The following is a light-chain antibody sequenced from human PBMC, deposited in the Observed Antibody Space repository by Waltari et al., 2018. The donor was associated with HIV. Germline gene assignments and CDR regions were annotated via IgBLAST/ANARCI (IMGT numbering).Light chain of an antibody. CDR2: NKN. CDR3: TSRDTSDNHVI. Sequence: SSDLTQDPTVSVALGQTVRITCKGDRLRKYFASWYQQKQGQAPLLVFYNKNNRPSWIPDRFSGSNSGNTASLTITGAQAVDEADYYCTSRDTSDNHVIFGGGTKLTVL. J-gene: IGLJ2*01. CDR1: RLRKYF. V-gene: IGLV3-19*01.